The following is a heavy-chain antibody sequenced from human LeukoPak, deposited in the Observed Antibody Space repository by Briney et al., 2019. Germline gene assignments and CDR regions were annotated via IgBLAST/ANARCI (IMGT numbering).Heavy chain of an antibody. CDR1: GFTVSSNY. Sequence: PSGGSLRLSCAASGFTVSSNYMSWVRQAPGKGLEWVSFIYSGGNTYYADSVKGRFTISRDSSKNTLYLQMNSLRAEDTAVYYCARDDQGDHYFDYWGQGTLVTVSS. J-gene: IGHJ4*02. CDR2: IYSGGNT. V-gene: IGHV3-53*01. CDR3: ARDDQGDHYFDY. D-gene: IGHD3-16*01.